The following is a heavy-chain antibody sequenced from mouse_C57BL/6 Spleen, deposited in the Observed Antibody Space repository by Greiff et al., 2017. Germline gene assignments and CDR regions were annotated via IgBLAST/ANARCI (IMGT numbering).Heavy chain of an antibody. V-gene: IGHV1-61*01. CDR1: GYTFTSYW. J-gene: IGHJ3*01. D-gene: IGHD4-1*01. Sequence: QVQLQQPGAELVRPGSSVKLSCKASGYTFTSYWMDWVKQRPGQGLEWIGNIYPSDSETHYNQKFKDKATLTVDKSSSTAYMQLSSLTSEDSAVYYCAREGGTGAFAYWGQGTLVTVSA. CDR2: IYPSDSET. CDR3: AREGGTGAFAY.